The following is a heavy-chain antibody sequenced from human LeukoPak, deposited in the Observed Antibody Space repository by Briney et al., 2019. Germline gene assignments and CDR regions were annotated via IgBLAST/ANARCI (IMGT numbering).Heavy chain of an antibody. CDR3: AKAIDCHNAVCAPLEN. CDR2: ISSHGGST. V-gene: IGHV3-64*01. D-gene: IGHD2-8*01. Sequence: GGSLRLSCAASGFTFSSYAMHWVRQAPGKGLEYVSAISSHGGSTYYAKSVKGRFTISRDNSRNTLYLQMHSLRAEDTAVYYCAKAIDCHNAVCAPLENWGQGTLVTVSS. J-gene: IGHJ4*02. CDR1: GFTFSSYA.